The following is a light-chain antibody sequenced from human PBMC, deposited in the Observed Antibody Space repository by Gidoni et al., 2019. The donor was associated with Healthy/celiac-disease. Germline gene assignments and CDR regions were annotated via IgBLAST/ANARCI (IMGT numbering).Light chain of an antibody. CDR3: QQYGSSPYT. Sequence: DIVFTPSPGTLSLSPGERATLSCRASQSVSSSYFAWYQQKPGQAPRLLIYGASSRATGIPDRFSGSGSGTDFTLTISRLEPEDFAVDYCQQYGSSPYTFGQGTKLEIK. CDR1: QSVSSSY. V-gene: IGKV3-20*01. J-gene: IGKJ2*01. CDR2: GAS.